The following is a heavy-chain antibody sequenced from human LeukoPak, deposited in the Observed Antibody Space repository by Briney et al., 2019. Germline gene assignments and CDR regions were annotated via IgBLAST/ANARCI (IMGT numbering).Heavy chain of an antibody. J-gene: IGHJ5*02. Sequence: HPGGSLRLSCAASGFSFSNYGMNWVRQAPGKGLEWVSGITGSGGSTYYAGSVKGRFTISRDNSKNTLYLQVNSLRAEDTAVYYCAKDDGLIMFSSWGQGTLVTVSS. CDR2: ITGSGGST. D-gene: IGHD3-16*01. V-gene: IGHV3-23*01. CDR1: GFSFSNYG. CDR3: AKDDGLIMFSS.